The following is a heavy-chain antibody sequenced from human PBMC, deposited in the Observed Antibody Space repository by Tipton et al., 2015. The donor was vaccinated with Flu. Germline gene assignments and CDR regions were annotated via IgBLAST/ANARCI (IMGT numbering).Heavy chain of an antibody. CDR1: GFTFSSYE. V-gene: IGHV3-48*03. CDR3: ATLTGDDY. Sequence: SLRLSCAASGFTFSSYEMNWVRQAPGKGLEWVLYISSSGNTISYADSVRGRFTISRDNTKKSLSLQLNSLRAGDTAIYYCATLTGDDYWGQGILVTVSS. CDR2: ISSSGNTI. D-gene: IGHD7-27*01. J-gene: IGHJ4*02.